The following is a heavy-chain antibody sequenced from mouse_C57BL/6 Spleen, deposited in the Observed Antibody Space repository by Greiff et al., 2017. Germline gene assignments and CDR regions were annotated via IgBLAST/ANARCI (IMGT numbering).Heavy chain of an antibody. D-gene: IGHD3-3*01. CDR2: IDPEDGET. CDR3: EGEVGRYFDY. J-gene: IGHJ2*01. V-gene: IGHV14-2*01. Sequence: VQLQQSGAELVKPGASVKLSCKASGFNFKDYYMHWVKQRTEQGLEWIGRIDPEDGETKYAPKFQGKATITADTSSNTAYLQLSSLTSEDTAVYDGEGEVGRYFDYWGQGTTLTVSS. CDR1: GFNFKDYY.